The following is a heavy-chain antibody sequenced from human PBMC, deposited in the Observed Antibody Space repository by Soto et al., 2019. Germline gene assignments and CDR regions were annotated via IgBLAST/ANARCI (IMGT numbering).Heavy chain of an antibody. CDR3: ARKFTVTTGFDY. CDR2: IYYSGST. J-gene: IGHJ4*02. V-gene: IGHV4-59*12. Sequence: KPSETLSLTVAVGSSFNIGDRWIWIRQPPGKGLEWIGYIYYSGSTNYNPSLKSRVTISVDTSKNQFSLKLSSVTAADTAVYSCARKFTVTTGFDYWGQGTLVTVSS. CDR1: SSFNIGDR. D-gene: IGHD4-4*01.